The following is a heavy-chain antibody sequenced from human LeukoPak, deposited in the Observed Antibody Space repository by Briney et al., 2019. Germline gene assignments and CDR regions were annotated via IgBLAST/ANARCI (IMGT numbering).Heavy chain of an antibody. J-gene: IGHJ4*02. CDR1: GGSFSSYY. D-gene: IGHD2-15*01. CDR3: ARQPKRLGYCSGGSCYFDY. CDR2: IYYSGST. Sequence: SETLSLTCAVYGGSFSSYYWSWIRQPPGKGLEWIGYIYYSGSTNYNPSLKSRVTISVDTSKNQFSLKLSSVTAADTAVYYCARQPKRLGYCSGGSCYFDYWGQGTLVTVSS. V-gene: IGHV4-59*08.